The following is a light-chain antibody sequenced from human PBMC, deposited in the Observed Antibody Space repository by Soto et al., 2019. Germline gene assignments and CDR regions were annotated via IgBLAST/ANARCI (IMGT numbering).Light chain of an antibody. J-gene: IGLJ2*01. V-gene: IGLV2-23*01. Sequence: QSALTQPASVSGSPGQSITISCTGTSNDVGSYDLVSWYQHHPGKAPKLMIYEGSKRPSGVSNRFSGSKSGNTASLTISALQAEDEADYYCCSYAGSNTYVVFGGGTKLTVL. CDR2: EGS. CDR1: SNDVGSYDL. CDR3: CSYAGSNTYVV.